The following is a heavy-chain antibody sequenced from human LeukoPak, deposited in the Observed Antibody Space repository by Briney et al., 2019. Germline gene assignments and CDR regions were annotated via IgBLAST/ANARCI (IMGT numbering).Heavy chain of an antibody. CDR3: ARGSIAVAGYIGYFQH. CDR1: GGSISSYY. V-gene: IGHV4-59*01. Sequence: SETLSLTCTVSGGSISSYYWSWIRQPPGKGLEWIGYIYYSGSTNYNPSLKSRVTISVDTSKNQFSLKLSSVTAADTAVYYCARGSIAVAGYIGYFQHWGQGTLVTVSS. D-gene: IGHD6-19*01. CDR2: IYYSGST. J-gene: IGHJ1*01.